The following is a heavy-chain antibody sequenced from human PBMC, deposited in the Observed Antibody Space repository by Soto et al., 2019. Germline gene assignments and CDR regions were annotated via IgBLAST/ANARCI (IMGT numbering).Heavy chain of an antibody. CDR3: ARFSGGVYNTYYFYYGMDV. CDR2: ITTYNGNT. CDR1: GYSFTSYG. V-gene: IGHV1-18*04. J-gene: IGHJ6*02. Sequence: ASVRVSCKASGYSFTSYGISWVRQAPGQGLDWMGWITTYNGNTKYAQDLQGRVTMTTDTSTSTAYMELRSLRSDDTAVYYCARFSGGVYNTYYFYYGMDVWGQGTTVTVSS. D-gene: IGHD2-15*01.